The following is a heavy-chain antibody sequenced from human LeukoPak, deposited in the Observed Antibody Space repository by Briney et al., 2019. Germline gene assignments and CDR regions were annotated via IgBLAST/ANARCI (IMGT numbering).Heavy chain of an antibody. Sequence: GASVKVSCQASGYTFTTYDINWVRQATGQGLEWTGWMNPNSGNTGYAQKFQGRATMTRNTSINTAYMELSSLSSEDTAVYYCARGLITGTGALDSWGQGTLVTVSS. V-gene: IGHV1-8*01. CDR3: ARGLITGTGALDS. J-gene: IGHJ5*01. D-gene: IGHD1-20*01. CDR1: GYTFTTYD. CDR2: MNPNSGNT.